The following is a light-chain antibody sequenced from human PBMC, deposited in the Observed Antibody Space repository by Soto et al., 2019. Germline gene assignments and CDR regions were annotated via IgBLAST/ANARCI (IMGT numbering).Light chain of an antibody. CDR1: SSDVGGYNF. CDR2: EIY. J-gene: IGLJ2*01. V-gene: IGLV2-8*01. CDR3: SSYAGSNNLGV. Sequence: QSALTQPPSASGSPGQSVTISCTGTSSDVGGYNFVSWYQQHPGKAPKLIIYEIYKRPSGVPDRLSGSKSGNTASLTVSGLQAEDEADYYCSSYAGSNNLGVFGGGTKLTVL.